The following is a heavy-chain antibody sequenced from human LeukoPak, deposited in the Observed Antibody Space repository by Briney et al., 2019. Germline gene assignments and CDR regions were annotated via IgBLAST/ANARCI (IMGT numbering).Heavy chain of an antibody. D-gene: IGHD2-2*01. J-gene: IGHJ5*02. CDR2: IYTSGSTNY. V-gene: IGHV4-4*07. CDR1: GGSISSYY. CDR3: ARGNIVVVPAASVFDP. Sequence: SETLSLTCTVSGGSISSYYWTWIRQPAGKGLEWIGRIYTSGSTNYNYNPSLKSRVTMSVDTSKNQFSLNLSSVTAADTAVYYCARGNIVVVPAASVFDPWGQGTLVTVSS.